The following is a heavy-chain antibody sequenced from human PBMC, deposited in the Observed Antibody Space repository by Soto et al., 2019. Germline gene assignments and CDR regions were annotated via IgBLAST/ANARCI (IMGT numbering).Heavy chain of an antibody. J-gene: IGHJ3*02. V-gene: IGHV1-69*01. CDR2: IIPLFDVA. D-gene: IGHD4-4*01. Sequence: QVQLVQSGPEVKKPGSSVKVSCEASGGTFSNFAVNWVRQAPGQGLEWVRGIIPLFDVAKYAQKFEGRVTIVADDSTSTAYIDLSSLRSDVTDVYYCAASGRDVFGYDYKDSEGRDIGGHWTMVTVSS. CDR1: GGTFSNFA. CDR3: AASGRDVFGYDYKDSEGRDI.